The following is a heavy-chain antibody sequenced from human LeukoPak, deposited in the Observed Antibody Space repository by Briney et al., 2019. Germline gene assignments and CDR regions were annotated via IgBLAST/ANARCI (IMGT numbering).Heavy chain of an antibody. V-gene: IGHV4-59*08. CDR2: IYYSGST. CDR3: AAARGDY. J-gene: IGHJ4*02. CDR1: GGSISSYY. Sequence: SEALSLTCTASGGSISSYYWSWIRQPPGKGLEWIGYIYYSGSTNYNPSLKSRVTISVDTSKNQFSLKLSSVTAADTAVYYCAAARGDYWGQGTLVTVSS. D-gene: IGHD1-26*01.